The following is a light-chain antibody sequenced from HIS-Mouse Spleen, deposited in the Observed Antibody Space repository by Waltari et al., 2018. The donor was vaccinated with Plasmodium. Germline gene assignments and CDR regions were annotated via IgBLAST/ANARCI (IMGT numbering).Light chain of an antibody. CDR1: SSDAGGYNY. CDR2: EVS. CDR3: CSYAGSSTWV. Sequence: QSALTQPPSASRSPGHPVTTPCTGPSSDAGGYNYVSWYQQHPGKAPKLMIYEVSKRPSGVPDRFSGSKSGNTASLTISGLQAEDEADYYCCSYAGSSTWVFGGGTKLTVL. J-gene: IGLJ3*02. V-gene: IGLV2-8*01.